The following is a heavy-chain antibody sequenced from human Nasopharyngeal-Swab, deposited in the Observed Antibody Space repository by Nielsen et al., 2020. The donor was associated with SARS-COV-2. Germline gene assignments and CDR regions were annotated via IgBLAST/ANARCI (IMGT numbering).Heavy chain of an antibody. CDR2: ISYDGSNK. CDR3: AKVSGYSSGWYTPAGAFDI. V-gene: IGHV3-30*18. D-gene: IGHD6-19*01. CDR1: GFTFSSYG. J-gene: IGHJ3*02. Sequence: GESLKISCAASGFTFSSYGMHWVRQAPGKGLEWVAVISYDGSNKYYADSVKGRFTMSRDNSKNTLYLQMNSLRAEDTAVYYCAKVSGYSSGWYTPAGAFDIWGQGTMVTVSS.